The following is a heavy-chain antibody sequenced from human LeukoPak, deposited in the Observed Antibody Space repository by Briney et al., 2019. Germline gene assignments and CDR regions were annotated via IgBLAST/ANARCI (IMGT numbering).Heavy chain of an antibody. Sequence: PGGSLRLSCAASGFTFSSYAMSWVRQAPGKGLEWVSAISGSGGSTYYADSVKGRFTISRDNSKNTLYLQMNSLRAEDTAVYYCAKVHESFYQEFSTGSYQGFDYWGQGTLVTVSS. V-gene: IGHV3-23*01. CDR1: GFTFSSYA. D-gene: IGHD3-10*01. CDR2: ISGSGGST. J-gene: IGHJ4*02. CDR3: AKVHESFYQEFSTGSYQGFDY.